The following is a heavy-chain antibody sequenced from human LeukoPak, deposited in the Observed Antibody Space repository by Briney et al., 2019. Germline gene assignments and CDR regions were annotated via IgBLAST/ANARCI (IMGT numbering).Heavy chain of an antibody. V-gene: IGHV1-18*04. CDR1: GYTFTSYG. Sequence: ASVKVSCKASGYTFTSYGISWVRQASGQGLEWMGWISAYNGNTNYAQKLQGRVTMTTDTSTSTAYMELRSLRSDDTAVYYCAKSPSAAAEFDPWGQGTLVTVSS. D-gene: IGHD6-13*01. CDR3: AKSPSAAAEFDP. CDR2: ISAYNGNT. J-gene: IGHJ5*02.